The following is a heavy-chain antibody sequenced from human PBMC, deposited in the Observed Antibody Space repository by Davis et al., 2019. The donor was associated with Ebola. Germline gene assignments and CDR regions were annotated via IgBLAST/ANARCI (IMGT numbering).Heavy chain of an antibody. V-gene: IGHV1-3*01. J-gene: IGHJ4*02. D-gene: IGHD6-13*01. CDR3: ARGIAAAAFDY. CDR2: INAGNGNT. CDR1: GYIFTSYA. Sequence: ASVKVSCKASGYIFTSYAMHWVRQAPGQRLEWMGWINAGNGNTKYSQKFQGRVTITRDTSASTAYMELSSLRSEDTAVYYCARGIAAAAFDYWGQGTLVTVSS.